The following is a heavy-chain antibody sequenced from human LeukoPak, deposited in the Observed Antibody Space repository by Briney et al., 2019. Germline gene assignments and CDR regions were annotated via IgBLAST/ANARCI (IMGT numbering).Heavy chain of an antibody. Sequence: GGSLRLSCAASGFTFSSYWMHWVRQAPGKGLEWVSGISWNSGSIGYADSVKGRFTISRDNAKNSLYLQMNSLRAEDTALYYCAKDPYSSGFNWFDPWGQGTWPPSPQ. V-gene: IGHV3-9*01. CDR1: GFTFSSYW. J-gene: IGHJ5*02. CDR2: ISWNSGSI. D-gene: IGHD6-19*01. CDR3: AKDPYSSGFNWFDP.